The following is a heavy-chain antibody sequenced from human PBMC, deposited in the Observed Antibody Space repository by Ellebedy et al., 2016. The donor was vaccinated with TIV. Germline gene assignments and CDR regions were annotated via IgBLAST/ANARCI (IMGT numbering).Heavy chain of an antibody. J-gene: IGHJ4*02. D-gene: IGHD2-21*01. CDR1: GFTFGDYA. Sequence: GGSLRLSCTASGFTFGDYAMSWVRQAPGKGLEWVGFIRSKAYGGTTEYAASVKGRFTISRDDSKSIAYLQMNSLKTEDTAVYYCTRVGDHIVEENIDYWGQGTLVTVSS. CDR2: IRSKAYGGTT. CDR3: TRVGDHIVEENIDY. V-gene: IGHV3-49*04.